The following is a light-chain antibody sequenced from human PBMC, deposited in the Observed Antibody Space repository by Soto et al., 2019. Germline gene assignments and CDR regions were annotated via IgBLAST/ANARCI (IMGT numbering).Light chain of an antibody. CDR2: DVS. Sequence: VMTPSPGPLSASPGGRATLSCRAGQGVTTNFAWYQQKSGQXSRXXIYDVSIRATGVPARFSGTGSETDLTITISGLKSEDSEVYFCQQYNNWPFSFGQGTRLEIK. CDR3: QQYNNWPFS. CDR1: QGVTTN. J-gene: IGKJ5*01. V-gene: IGKV3-15*01.